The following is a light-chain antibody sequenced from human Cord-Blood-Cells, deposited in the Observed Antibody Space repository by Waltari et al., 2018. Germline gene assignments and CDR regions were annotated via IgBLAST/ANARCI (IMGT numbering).Light chain of an antibody. V-gene: IGKV1D-8*01. CDR2: AAS. CDR3: QQYYSFPPT. CDR1: QGISIY. Sequence: VIWLTQSTSFLSASTGDSVTISCGMSQGISIYLAWYQPQPGKAPELLIYAASTLQSGVPSRFSGSGSGTEFTLTIRCLQSEDFATYYCQQYYSFPPTFGQWTKVEIK. J-gene: IGKJ1*01.